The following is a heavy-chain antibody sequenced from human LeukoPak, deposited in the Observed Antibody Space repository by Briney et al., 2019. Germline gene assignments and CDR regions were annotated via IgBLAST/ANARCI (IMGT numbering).Heavy chain of an antibody. D-gene: IGHD6-6*01. J-gene: IGHJ4*02. Sequence: GGSLRLSCAASGFTFSGSAMHWVRQASGKGLEWVGRIRSKANSYATAYAASVKGRFNISRDDSKNTAYLQMNSLKTEDTAVYYCTRRLYSSSSSDYWGQGTLVTVSS. CDR1: GFTFSGSA. V-gene: IGHV3-73*01. CDR2: IRSKANSYAT. CDR3: TRRLYSSSSSDY.